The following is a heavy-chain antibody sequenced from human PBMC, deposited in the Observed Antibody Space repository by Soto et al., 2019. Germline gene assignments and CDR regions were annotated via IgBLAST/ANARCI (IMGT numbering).Heavy chain of an antibody. J-gene: IGHJ6*02. CDR1: GLIVNWHY. Sequence: PGGSLRLSCAASGLIVNWHYMTWVRQAPGKGLEWVSVLYNGGFTYYSDTVKGRFTITRDNSRNTLYLQMNSLRAEDTAVYYCASANDLAVSSYYFALDVWGQGTTVTVSS. CDR3: ASANDLAVSSYYFALDV. CDR2: LYNGGFT. V-gene: IGHV3-53*01.